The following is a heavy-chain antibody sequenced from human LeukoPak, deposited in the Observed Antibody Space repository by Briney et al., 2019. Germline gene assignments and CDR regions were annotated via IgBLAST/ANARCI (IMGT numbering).Heavy chain of an antibody. CDR3: ARSHEKFSDGWFLDS. D-gene: IGHD5-24*01. J-gene: IGHJ4*02. Sequence: SETLSLTCTVSGGSISSDSYFCNWIRQPAGRELEWIGRIFTGGSSSYNPSLKSRVTMSVDTSRNQFSLKLTSVTAADTAVYYCARSHEKFSDGWFLDSWGQGTLVTVSS. V-gene: IGHV4-61*02. CDR2: IFTGGSS. CDR1: GGSISSDSYF.